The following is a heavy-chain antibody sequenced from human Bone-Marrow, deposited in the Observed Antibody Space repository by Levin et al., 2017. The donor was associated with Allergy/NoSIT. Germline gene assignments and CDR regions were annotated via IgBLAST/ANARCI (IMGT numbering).Heavy chain of an antibody. D-gene: IGHD5-24*01. J-gene: IGHJ4*02. Sequence: GGSLRLSCAASGFTVTTNYMSWVRQAPGKGLEWVSVIYRDGNTYYADSVWGRFTISRDHSSNLVYLQMNGLRADDTAVYYCARGDGYNYWLYWGQGTLVTVSP. V-gene: IGHV3-53*01. CDR2: IYRDGNT. CDR3: ARGDGYNYWLY. CDR1: GFTVTTNY.